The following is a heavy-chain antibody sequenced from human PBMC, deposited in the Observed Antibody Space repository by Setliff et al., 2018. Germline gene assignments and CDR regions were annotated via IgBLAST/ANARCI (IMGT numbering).Heavy chain of an antibody. J-gene: IGHJ6*02. CDR2: IYYSGST. CDR3: ARGRFDGWSFEYYGMDV. CDR1: GGSISSGDYY. Sequence: SETLSLTCTVSGGSISSGDYYWSWIRQPPGKGLEWIGYIYYSGSTYYNPSLKSRGTMSVDTSKSQISLKLSSVTAADTAVYYCARGRFDGWSFEYYGMDVWGRGTTVTVSS. V-gene: IGHV4-30-4*08. D-gene: IGHD3-10*01.